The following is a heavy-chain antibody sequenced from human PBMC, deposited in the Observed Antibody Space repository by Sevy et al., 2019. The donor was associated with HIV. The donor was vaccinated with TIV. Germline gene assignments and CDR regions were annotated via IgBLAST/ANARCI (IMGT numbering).Heavy chain of an antibody. CDR1: GFPFRSYW. CDR2: IKQDGSEK. D-gene: IGHD2-15*01. Sequence: GGSLRLSCAASGFPFRSYWMTWVRQAPEKGLEWVANIKQDGSEKYYVDSVKGRFTISRDNAKNSLYLQMNSLRAEDTAVYYCARPPPYCSGGSCYLEYWGQGTLVTVSS. CDR3: ARPPPYCSGGSCYLEY. J-gene: IGHJ4*02. V-gene: IGHV3-7*01.